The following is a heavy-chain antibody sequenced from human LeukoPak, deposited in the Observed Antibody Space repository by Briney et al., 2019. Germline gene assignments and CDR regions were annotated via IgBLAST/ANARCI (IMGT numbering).Heavy chain of an antibody. J-gene: IGHJ3*02. Sequence: GGSLRLSCAATGFTFSTYGMHWVRQAPGKGLEWVAVIWSDGNNKFYADSVKGRFTFSRDNSRNTLSLQMNSLRAEDTAVYYCVTERGPFDAFDIWGQGTMVTVSS. CDR1: GFTFSTYG. V-gene: IGHV3-33*01. CDR3: VTERGPFDAFDI. CDR2: IWSDGNNK.